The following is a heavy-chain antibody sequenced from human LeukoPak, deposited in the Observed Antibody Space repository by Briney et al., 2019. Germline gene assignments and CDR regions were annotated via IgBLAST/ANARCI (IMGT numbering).Heavy chain of an antibody. J-gene: IGHJ6*04. Sequence: ASVKVSCKASGVTFNTYAINWVRQAPGQGLEWMGGIIPIFGTANYAQKFQGRVTITADESTSTAYMELSSLRCEDTAMYYCARDNGGLGGYDHFYYYGMDVWGKGTTVTVSS. CDR3: ARDNGGLGGYDHFYYYGMDV. CDR1: GVTFNTYA. V-gene: IGHV1-69*13. CDR2: IIPIFGTA. D-gene: IGHD5-12*01.